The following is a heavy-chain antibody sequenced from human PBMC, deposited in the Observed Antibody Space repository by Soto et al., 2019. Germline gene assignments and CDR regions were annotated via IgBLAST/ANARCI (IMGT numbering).Heavy chain of an antibody. J-gene: IGHJ6*02. D-gene: IGHD3-22*01. V-gene: IGHV3-7*04. Sequence: GGSLRLSCAASGSTFSSYWMSWVRQAPGKGLEWVANIKQDGSEKYYVDSVKGRFTISRDNAKNSLYLQMNSLRAEDTAVYYYARFYYDSSGYLPSPYYYYYGMDVWGQGTTVTVSS. CDR3: ARFYYDSSGYLPSPYYYYYGMDV. CDR1: GSTFSSYW. CDR2: IKQDGSEK.